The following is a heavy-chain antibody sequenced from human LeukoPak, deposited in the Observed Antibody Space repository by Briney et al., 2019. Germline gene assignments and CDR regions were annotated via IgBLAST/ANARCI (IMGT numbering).Heavy chain of an antibody. V-gene: IGHV3-21*01. CDR3: ARLYDGSAYHADHFDY. Sequence: PGGSLRLSCAASGFTFSSYSMNWVRQAPGKGLEWVSSLSSSSSYIDYADSVKGRFTISRDNAKNSLYLQMNSLRAEDTAVYYCARLYDGSAYHADHFDYWGQGTLVIVSS. CDR1: GFTFSSYS. D-gene: IGHD3-22*01. CDR2: LSSSSSYI. J-gene: IGHJ4*02.